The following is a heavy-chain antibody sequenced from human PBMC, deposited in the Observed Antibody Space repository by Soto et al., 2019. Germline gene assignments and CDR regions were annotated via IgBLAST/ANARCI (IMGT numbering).Heavy chain of an antibody. CDR1: GGTFSSNA. CDR2: IIPIFGTA. V-gene: IGHV1-69*01. J-gene: IGHJ6*02. CDR3: AGPLFPRGGGRVETYGMDD. Sequence: QVQLVQSGAEVKKPGSSVKVSCKASGGTFSSNAISWVRQAPGQGLEWMGGIIPIFGTADYAQNFQGRVTITADESTGTAYMELRSLRSEDTAAYYCAGPLFPRGGGRVETYGMDDWGQGTTVTVSS. D-gene: IGHD1-26*01.